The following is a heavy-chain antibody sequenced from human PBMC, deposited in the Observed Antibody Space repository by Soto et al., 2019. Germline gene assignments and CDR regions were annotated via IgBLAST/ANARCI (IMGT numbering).Heavy chain of an antibody. CDR3: AKRYCSGGSCYWGHDY. V-gene: IGHV3-23*01. D-gene: IGHD2-15*01. CDR2: ISGSGGST. Sequence: PWGALRLSCAASGFTFSSYAMSWVRQAPGKGLEWVSAISGSGGSTYYADSVKGRFTISRDNSKNTLYLQMNSLRAEDTAVYYCAKRYCSGGSCYWGHDYWGQGTLVTVSS. J-gene: IGHJ4*02. CDR1: GFTFSSYA.